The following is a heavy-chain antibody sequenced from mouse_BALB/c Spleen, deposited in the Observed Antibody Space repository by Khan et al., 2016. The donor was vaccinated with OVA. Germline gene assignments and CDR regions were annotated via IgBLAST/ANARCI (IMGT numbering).Heavy chain of an antibody. CDR1: GYGFSNYL. V-gene: IGHV1-80*01. Sequence: VQLQESGAELVRPGSSVKISCKASGYGFSNYLMNWVKQGPGQGLEWIGQIYPGDGNTNYNGKFKDKATLTVDKYSSTAYMQLSSLTSEDSAVYFCARSGYDYFAYWGQGILVTVSA. CDR2: IYPGDGNT. J-gene: IGHJ3*01. CDR3: ARSGYDYFAY. D-gene: IGHD2-14*01.